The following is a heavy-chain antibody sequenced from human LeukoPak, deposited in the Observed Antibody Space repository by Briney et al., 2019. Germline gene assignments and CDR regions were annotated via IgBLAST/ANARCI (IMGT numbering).Heavy chain of an antibody. D-gene: IGHD6-19*01. Sequence: GGSLRLSCAASGFTFDEYAIHWVRQAPGKGLEWVSGISWKSGIIGYADSVKGRFTISRDNAKNSLYLQMNSLRAEDTALYYCAKDKSHSSWTSRYYYYALDVWGQGTTVTVSS. CDR3: AKDKSHSSWTSRYYYYALDV. J-gene: IGHJ6*02. V-gene: IGHV3-9*01. CDR2: ISWKSGII. CDR1: GFTFDEYA.